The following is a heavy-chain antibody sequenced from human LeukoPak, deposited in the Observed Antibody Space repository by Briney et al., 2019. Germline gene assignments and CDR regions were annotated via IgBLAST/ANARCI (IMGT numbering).Heavy chain of an antibody. CDR3: ARVSDGVVGATIGY. J-gene: IGHJ4*02. Sequence: SETLSLTCTVSGGSVSSSSYYWGWIRQPPGKGLEWIGSIYHSGSTYYNPSLKSRVTISVDTSKNQFSLKLSSVTAADTAVYYCARVSDGVVGATIGYWGQGTLVTVSS. CDR1: GGSVSSSSYY. CDR2: IYHSGST. D-gene: IGHD1-26*01. V-gene: IGHV4-39*07.